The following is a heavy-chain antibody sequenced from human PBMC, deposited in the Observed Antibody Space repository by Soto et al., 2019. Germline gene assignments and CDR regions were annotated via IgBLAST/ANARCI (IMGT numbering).Heavy chain of an antibody. CDR3: ARGNTMVRGVIITSSYWFDP. CDR1: GGSISSYY. Sequence: WETLSLTCTVSGGSISSYYWSWIRQPPGKGLEWIGYIYYSGSTNYNPSLKSRVTISVDTSKNQFSLKLSSVTAADTAVYYCARGNTMVRGVIITSSYWFDPWGQGTLVTVSS. J-gene: IGHJ5*02. CDR2: IYYSGST. V-gene: IGHV4-59*01. D-gene: IGHD3-10*01.